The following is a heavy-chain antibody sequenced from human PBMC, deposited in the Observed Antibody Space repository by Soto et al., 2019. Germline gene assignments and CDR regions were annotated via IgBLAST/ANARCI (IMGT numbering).Heavy chain of an antibody. Sequence: EVQILQSGGGLEQPGGSLRLSCAASGFTFSNYAMSWIRQAPGKGLEWVSTIRETGNTYYADSVRGRFATSRDNSENTLSLQMSSLRAEDTAVYYCAKQQMGVIRAFDYWGQGTLVTVSS. CDR1: GFTFSNYA. CDR3: AKQQMGVIRAFDY. V-gene: IGHV3-23*01. CDR2: IRETGNT. J-gene: IGHJ4*02. D-gene: IGHD1-26*01.